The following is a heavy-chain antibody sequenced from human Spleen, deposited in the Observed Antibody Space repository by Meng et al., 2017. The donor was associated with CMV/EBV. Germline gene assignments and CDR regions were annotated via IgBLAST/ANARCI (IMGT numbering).Heavy chain of an antibody. CDR2: IKQDGTEK. Sequence: GSLRLSCVASGITFSAYWMSWVRQAPGKRLEWVANIKQDGTEKNYVDSVEGRFTISRDNAKNSVYLYMRSLRDEDTAVYYCAKGRSKYYYYYYGMDVWGQGTTVTVSS. CDR3: AKGRSKYYYYYYGMDV. J-gene: IGHJ6*02. V-gene: IGHV3-7*01. CDR1: GITFSAYW.